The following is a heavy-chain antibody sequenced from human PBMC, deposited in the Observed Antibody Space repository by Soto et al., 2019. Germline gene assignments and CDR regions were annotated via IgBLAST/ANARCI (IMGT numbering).Heavy chain of an antibody. CDR1: GFTFSSYG. V-gene: IGHV3-33*01. J-gene: IGHJ4*02. D-gene: IGHD3-22*01. CDR2: IWYDGRNT. Sequence: GGSLRLSCAASGFTFSSYGMHWVRQAPGKGLEWVAVIWYDGRNTYYADSVKGRFTISRDNSKNTLYLQMNSLRAEDTAVYYCARTEHSYDSSGYYFDCWGQGTLVTVFS. CDR3: ARTEHSYDSSGYYFDC.